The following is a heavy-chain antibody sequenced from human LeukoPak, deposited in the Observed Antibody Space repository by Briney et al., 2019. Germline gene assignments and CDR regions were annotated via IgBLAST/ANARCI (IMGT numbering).Heavy chain of an antibody. Sequence: ASGKLCCTASGGTFTIYAISWVRQAPGQGLGWMGLMNLNSGNTGYAQKFQGRVTMTRNTSISTAYMELSRLRSEDTAVYYCARGQGGSYFGSAWFDPWGQGTLVTVSS. CDR3: ARGQGGSYFGSAWFDP. CDR1: GGTFTIYA. D-gene: IGHD1-26*01. V-gene: IGHV1-8*02. CDR2: MNLNSGNT. J-gene: IGHJ5*02.